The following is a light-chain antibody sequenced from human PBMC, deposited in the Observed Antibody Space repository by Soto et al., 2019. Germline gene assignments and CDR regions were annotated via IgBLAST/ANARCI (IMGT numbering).Light chain of an antibody. Sequence: NVVRKSVATVSLYPGERATLSCRARQSVSSYLAWYQQKPGQAPRLLIYDASSRPPGIPGRFSGSGSGTDFTLTISSLEPEDFAVYYCQQRSKWPITFGQGTRLEI. CDR2: DAS. J-gene: IGKJ5*01. CDR1: QSVSSY. V-gene: IGKV3-11*01. CDR3: QQRSKWPIT.